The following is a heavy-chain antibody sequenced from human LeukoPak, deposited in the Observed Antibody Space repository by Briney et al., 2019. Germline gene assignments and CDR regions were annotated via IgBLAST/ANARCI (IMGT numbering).Heavy chain of an antibody. D-gene: IGHD6-19*01. CDR3: AKGGRWLVRAHYFDY. J-gene: IGHJ4*02. CDR2: NSGSGGST. CDR1: GFILSSYA. Sequence: GGSLRLSCAASGFILSSYAMRWVRQAPGKGLEWVSANSGSGGSTYYADSVKGRFTISRDNSKNTLYLQMNSLRAEDTAVYYCAKGGRWLVRAHYFDYWGQGTLVTVSS. V-gene: IGHV3-23*01.